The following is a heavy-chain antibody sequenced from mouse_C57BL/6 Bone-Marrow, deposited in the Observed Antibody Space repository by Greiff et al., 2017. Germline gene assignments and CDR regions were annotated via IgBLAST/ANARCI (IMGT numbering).Heavy chain of an antibody. CDR1: GFTFTDYY. CDR2: IRNKANGYTT. CDR3: ARFPYYYGSSYYWYFDV. V-gene: IGHV7-3*01. Sequence: EVQRVESGGGLVQPGGSLSLSCAASGFTFTDYYMSWVRQPPGKALEWLGFIRNKANGYTTEYSASVKGRFTISRDNSQSILYLQMNALRAEDSATYYCARFPYYYGSSYYWYFDVWGTGTTVTVSS. D-gene: IGHD1-1*01. J-gene: IGHJ1*03.